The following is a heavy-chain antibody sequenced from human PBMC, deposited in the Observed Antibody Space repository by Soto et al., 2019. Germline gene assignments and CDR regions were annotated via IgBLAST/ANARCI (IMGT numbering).Heavy chain of an antibody. CDR1: GGSISSYY. CDR3: ARDHGSSFDILPGYYQNWFAP. V-gene: IGHV4-4*07. D-gene: IGHD3-9*01. CDR2: IYTSGST. J-gene: IGHJ5*02. Sequence: SETLSLTCTVSGGSISSYYWSWIRQPAGKGLEWIGRIYTSGSTTYNPSLKSRVTMSVDLSKNQFSQKRSSVTAAETAVYYCARDHGSSFDILPGYYQNWFAPWGQGTLVTVSS.